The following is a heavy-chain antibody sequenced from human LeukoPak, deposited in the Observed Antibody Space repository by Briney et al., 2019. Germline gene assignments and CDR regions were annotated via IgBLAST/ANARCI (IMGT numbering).Heavy chain of an antibody. Sequence: PGGSLRLSCAASGFTFNTYAMNWVRQTPGKGLEWVSSIDYGGGATYYADSVKGRFTISRDNSKSTLYLEMNNLRADDTALYYCTMQPLLAGTIASWGQGTLVTVSS. D-gene: IGHD3-9*01. CDR2: IDYGGGAT. V-gene: IGHV3-23*01. J-gene: IGHJ4*02. CDR3: TMQPLLAGTIAS. CDR1: GFTFNTYA.